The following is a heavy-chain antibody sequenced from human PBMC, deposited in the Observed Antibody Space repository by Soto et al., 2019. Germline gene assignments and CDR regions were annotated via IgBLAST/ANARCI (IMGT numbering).Heavy chain of an antibody. D-gene: IGHD2-21*02. Sequence: QVQLVESGGGVVQPGRSLRLSCAASGFTFSSYGMHWVRQAPGKGLEWVAVIWYDGSNKYYADSVKGRFTISSDNSENTLYLQMNSLRAEDTAVYYCEGDGEGDPRYWGQGTLVAVSS. J-gene: IGHJ4*02. CDR2: IWYDGSNK. CDR1: GFTFSSYG. V-gene: IGHV3-33*01. CDR3: EGDGEGDPRY.